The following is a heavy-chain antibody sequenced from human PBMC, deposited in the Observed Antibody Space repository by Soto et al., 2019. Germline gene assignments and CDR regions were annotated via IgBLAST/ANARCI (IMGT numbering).Heavy chain of an antibody. CDR2: ISGSGGST. CDR1: GFTFSSYA. CDR3: ARTPDFWSGYYPNWFDP. D-gene: IGHD3-3*01. J-gene: IGHJ5*02. Sequence: PGGSLRLSCAASGFTFSSYAMSWVRQAPGKGLEWVSAISGSGGSTYYADSVKGRFTISRDNSKNTLYLQMNSLRAEDTAVYYCARTPDFWSGYYPNWFDPWGQGTLVTVSS. V-gene: IGHV3-23*01.